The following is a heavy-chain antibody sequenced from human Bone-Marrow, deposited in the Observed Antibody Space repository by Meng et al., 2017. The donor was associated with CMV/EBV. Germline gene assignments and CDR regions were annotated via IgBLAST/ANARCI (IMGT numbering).Heavy chain of an antibody. CDR1: GYTFTSYD. D-gene: IGHD3-10*01. CDR2: MNPNSGNT. Sequence: ASVKVSCKASGYTFTSYDIIWVRQATGQGLEWMGWMNPNSGNTGYAQKFQGRVTMTRNTSISTAYMELSSLRSEDTAVYYCARGRTSPLLWFGETRFDYWGQGTLVTVSS. J-gene: IGHJ4*02. CDR3: ARGRTSPLLWFGETRFDY. V-gene: IGHV1-8*01.